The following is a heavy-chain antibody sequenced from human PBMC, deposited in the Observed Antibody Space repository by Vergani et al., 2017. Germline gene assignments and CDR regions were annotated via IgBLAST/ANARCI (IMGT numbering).Heavy chain of an antibody. Sequence: QVQLVESGGGVVQPGGSLRLSCAASGFTFSSYGMHWVRQAPGKGLEWVAVIRYDGSNKYYADSVKGRFTISRDNSKNTLFLQLKTLRAEDTGVYYCAKDYNIMGALHYWGQGTLDAVSS. CDR1: GFTFSSYG. CDR2: IRYDGSNK. V-gene: IGHV3-30*02. CDR3: AKDYNIMGALHY. J-gene: IGHJ4*02. D-gene: IGHD5-12*01.